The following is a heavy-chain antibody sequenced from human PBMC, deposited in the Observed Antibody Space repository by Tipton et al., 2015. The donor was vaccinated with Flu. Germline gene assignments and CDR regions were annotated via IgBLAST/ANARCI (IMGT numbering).Heavy chain of an antibody. Sequence: TLSLTCTVSGGSISSYYWGWIRQPPGKGLEWIGSIYYSGSTYYNPSLKSRVTISVDTSKNQFSLKLSSVTAADTAVYYCARDGLAVAGIDYWGQGTLVTVSS. D-gene: IGHD6-19*01. J-gene: IGHJ4*02. CDR1: GGSISSYY. CDR2: IYYSGST. V-gene: IGHV4-39*01. CDR3: ARDGLAVAGIDY.